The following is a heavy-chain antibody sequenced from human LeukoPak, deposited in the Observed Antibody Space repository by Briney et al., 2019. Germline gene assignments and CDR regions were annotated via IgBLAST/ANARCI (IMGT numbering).Heavy chain of an antibody. CDR3: ARDRNTGSSYENLFEY. Sequence: GGSLRLSCAASGFTFSSYLMHWVRQAPGKGLVWVSRINSDGSSTSYADSVKGRFTISRDNAKNTLYLQMNSLRAEDTSVYYCARDRNTGSSYENLFEYWGQGSLVTVSS. V-gene: IGHV3-74*01. CDR2: INSDGSST. D-gene: IGHD1-26*01. J-gene: IGHJ4*02. CDR1: GFTFSSYL.